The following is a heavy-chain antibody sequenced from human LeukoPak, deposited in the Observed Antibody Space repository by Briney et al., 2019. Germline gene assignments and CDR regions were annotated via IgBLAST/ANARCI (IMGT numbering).Heavy chain of an antibody. V-gene: IGHV3-7*01. CDR3: ARDQAGYRSGGSCYGYFDY. CDR1: GFTFSSYW. CDR2: IEQDGSEK. Sequence: GGSLRLSCAASGFTFSSYWMSWVRQAPGKGLEWVANIEQDGSEKYYVDSVRGRFTISRDNAKNSLYLQMNSLRAEDTAVYYCARDQAGYRSGGSCYGYFDYWGQGTLVTVSS. D-gene: IGHD2-15*01. J-gene: IGHJ4*02.